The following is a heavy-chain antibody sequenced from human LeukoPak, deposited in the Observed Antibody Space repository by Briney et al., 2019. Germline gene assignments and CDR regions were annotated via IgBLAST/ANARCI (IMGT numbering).Heavy chain of an antibody. CDR2: MNPNSGNT. D-gene: IGHD6-19*01. CDR1: GYAFTTYD. V-gene: IGHV1-8*01. CDR3: ARGRGSGHKENWFDP. J-gene: IGHJ5*02. Sequence: ASVTVSCTASGYAFTTYDINWVRHAPGPGPAWMGWMNPNSGNTGYTQNFQGRVTMTRNTSISTAYMELSSLKSEDTAVYYCARGRGSGHKENWFDPWGQGTLVTVSS.